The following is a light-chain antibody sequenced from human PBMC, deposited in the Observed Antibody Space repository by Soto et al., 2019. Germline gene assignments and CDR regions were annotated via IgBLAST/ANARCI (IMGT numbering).Light chain of an antibody. CDR1: QSVSNN. V-gene: IGKV3-15*01. CDR2: GIS. Sequence: EIVMTQSPVTLSVSPGERATLSCRASQSVSNNLAWYQQHPGQPPRLLIYGISTRATGIPARFSGSGSGTEFSLTISSLQSEDFAVYYCQQYSKWPITFGQGTRLEIK. J-gene: IGKJ5*01. CDR3: QQYSKWPIT.